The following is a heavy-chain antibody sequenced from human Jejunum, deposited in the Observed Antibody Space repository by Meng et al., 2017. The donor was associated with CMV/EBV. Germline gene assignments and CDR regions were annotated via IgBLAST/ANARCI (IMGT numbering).Heavy chain of an antibody. J-gene: IGHJ4*02. CDR1: GFTFRNYP. CDR2: ITYDGSQQ. D-gene: IGHD4-17*01. CDR3: ARDDYGDAGAYFDY. Sequence: ASGFTFRNYPMHWVRQAPDKGLEWLAVITYDGSQQNYADSVKGRFTISRDNSKNTVYLQMNSLRPEDTAVYYCARDDYGDAGAYFDYWGQGTLVTVSS. V-gene: IGHV3-30-3*01.